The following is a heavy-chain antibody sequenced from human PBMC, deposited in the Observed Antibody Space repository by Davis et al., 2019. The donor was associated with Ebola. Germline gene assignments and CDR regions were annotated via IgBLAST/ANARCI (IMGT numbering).Heavy chain of an antibody. V-gene: IGHV3-33*06. J-gene: IGHJ5*02. CDR3: AKEGSWYSTWFDP. D-gene: IGHD6-13*01. CDR1: GFTFSSYG. Sequence: PSETLSLTCAASGFTFSSYGMHWVRQAPGKGLEWVAVIWYDGSNKYYADSVKGRFTISRDNSKNTLYLQMNSLRAEDTAVYYCAKEGSWYSTWFDPWGQGTLVTVSS. CDR2: IWYDGSNK.